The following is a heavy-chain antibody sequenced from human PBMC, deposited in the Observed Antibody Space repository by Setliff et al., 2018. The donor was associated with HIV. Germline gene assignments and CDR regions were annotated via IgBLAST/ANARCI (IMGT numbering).Heavy chain of an antibody. Sequence: GGSLRLSCAASGFPFGDYNMNWIRQTPGKGLEWVSIIDGDDNTDFTDSVKGRFFISRDNSRNTLHLQMNSLRPDDTAVYYCVSSQSPQDRAVIIGGLWGQGTQVTVSS. CDR3: VSSQSPQDRAVIIGGL. V-gene: IGHV3-66*02. D-gene: IGHD3-10*01. CDR2: IDGDDNT. CDR1: GFPFGDYN. J-gene: IGHJ4*02.